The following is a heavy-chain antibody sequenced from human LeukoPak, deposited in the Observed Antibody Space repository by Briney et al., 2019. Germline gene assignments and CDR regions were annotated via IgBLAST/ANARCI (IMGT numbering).Heavy chain of an antibody. CDR2: IYYSGST. CDR3: ARVEMATPPWHFDL. V-gene: IGHV4-39*07. D-gene: IGHD5-24*01. J-gene: IGHJ2*01. Sequence: SETLSLTCIVSGVSISSTSYCWGWIRQPPGKGLEWIGSIYYSGSTNYNPSLKSRVTISVDTSKNQFSLKLSSVTAADTAVYYCARVEMATPPWHFDLWGRGTLVTVSS. CDR1: GVSISSTSYC.